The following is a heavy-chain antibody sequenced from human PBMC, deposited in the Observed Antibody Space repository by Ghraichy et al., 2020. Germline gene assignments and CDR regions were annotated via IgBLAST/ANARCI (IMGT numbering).Heavy chain of an antibody. CDR1: RFNFSNYA. CDR3: AKLFPRIVVVPAAGMDV. V-gene: IGHV3-23*01. Sequence: GSLRLSCAASRFNFSNYAITWVRQAPGKGLEWISAISGSGGSTYYADSGKGRFTISRDNSKNTLYLQMNSLRAEDTAVYYCAKLFPRIVVVPAAGMDVWGQGTTVTVSS. CDR2: ISGSGGST. J-gene: IGHJ6*02. D-gene: IGHD2-2*01.